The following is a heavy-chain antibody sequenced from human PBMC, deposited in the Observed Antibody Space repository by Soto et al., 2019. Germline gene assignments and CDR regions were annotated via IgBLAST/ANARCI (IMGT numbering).Heavy chain of an antibody. D-gene: IGHD2-15*01. J-gene: IGHJ4*02. V-gene: IGHV4-31*03. CDR3: ARTKCSGGSCYSWSLAY. Sequence: SETLSLTCTVSGGSITTGGYYWSWIRQLPGKGLEWIGHRYYSESTYYNPSLKSRVSISLDTSKNQFSLKLSFVTAADTAMYYCARTKCSGGSCYSWSLAYWGQGTPVTVFS. CDR2: RYYSEST. CDR1: GGSITTGGYY.